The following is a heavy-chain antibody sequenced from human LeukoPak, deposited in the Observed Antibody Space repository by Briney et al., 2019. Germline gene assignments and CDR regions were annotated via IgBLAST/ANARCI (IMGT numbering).Heavy chain of an antibody. CDR1: GYSISSGYY. V-gene: IGHV4-38-2*02. D-gene: IGHD6-13*01. Sequence: SETLSLTCTVSGYSISSGYYWGWIRQPPGKGLEWIGTMYPSGSTYYNPSLKSRVTISVDTSKNQFSLNLRSVTAADTAVYYCARAAAPIHYFDYWGQGTLVTVSS. J-gene: IGHJ4*02. CDR3: ARAAAPIHYFDY. CDR2: MYPSGST.